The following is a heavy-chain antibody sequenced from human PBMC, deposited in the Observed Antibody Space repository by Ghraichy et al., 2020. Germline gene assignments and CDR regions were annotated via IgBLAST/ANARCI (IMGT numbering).Heavy chain of an antibody. Sequence: GGFLRLSCAASGFTFSDHFMDWVRQAPGKGLEWVARVRNKAYSYSTSYVASVKGRFTISRDDSKNSLYLQMNSLKTEDTAMYYCARDSTVYYMDVWGKGTTVTVS. D-gene: IGHD4-17*01. CDR3: ARDSTVYYMDV. J-gene: IGHJ6*03. CDR2: VRNKAYSYST. V-gene: IGHV3-72*01. CDR1: GFTFSDHF.